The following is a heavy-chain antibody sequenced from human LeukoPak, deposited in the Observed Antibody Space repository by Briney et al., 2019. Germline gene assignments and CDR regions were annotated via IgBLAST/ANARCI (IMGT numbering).Heavy chain of an antibody. CDR3: ARDNSDYYDSSGYYLDY. J-gene: IGHJ4*02. Sequence: GGSLRLSCAASGFTFSSYWMHWVRHAPGQGLVWVSRINSDGSSTSYADSVKGRFTISRDNAKNTLYLQMNSLRAEDTAVYYCARDNSDYYDSSGYYLDYWGQGTLVTVSS. V-gene: IGHV3-74*01. CDR1: GFTFSSYW. D-gene: IGHD3-22*01. CDR2: INSDGSST.